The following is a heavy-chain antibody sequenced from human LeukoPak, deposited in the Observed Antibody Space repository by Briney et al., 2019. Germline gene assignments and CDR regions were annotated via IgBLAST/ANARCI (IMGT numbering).Heavy chain of an antibody. J-gene: IGHJ4*02. D-gene: IGHD3-22*01. CDR3: ARGDDSSGYWTYYFDY. V-gene: IGHV1-69*13. CDR2: IIPIFGTA. CDR1: GRTFSSYA. Sequence: SVKVSYKASGRTFSSYAISWVRQAPGQGLEWMGGIIPIFGTANYAQKFQGRVTITADESTSTAYMELSSLRSEDTAVYYCARGDDSSGYWTYYFDYWGQGTLVTVSS.